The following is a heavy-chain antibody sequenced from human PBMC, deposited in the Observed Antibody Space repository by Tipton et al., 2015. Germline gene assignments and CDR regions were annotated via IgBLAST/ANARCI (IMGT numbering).Heavy chain of an antibody. CDR1: GYSISSGYY. CDR3: ARDFTPYQYYAMDV. V-gene: IGHV4-38-2*02. J-gene: IGHJ6*02. CDR2: IYDSGST. Sequence: LRLSCALSGYSISSGYYWGWIRQPPGKGLEWIGNIYDSGSTYYNPSLNSRVTISIDTSRNQFSLKLSSVTAADTAVYYCARDFTPYQYYAMDVWGQGTTVTVSS.